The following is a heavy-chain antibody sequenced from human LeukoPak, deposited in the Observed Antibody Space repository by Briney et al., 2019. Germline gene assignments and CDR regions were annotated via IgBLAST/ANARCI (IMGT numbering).Heavy chain of an antibody. Sequence: PSETLSLTCTVSGGSISSYYWSWIRQPPGKGLEGIGYIYYSGSTNYNPSLKSRVTISVDTSKNQFSLKLSSVTAADTAVYYCARWGTGTTNAFDIGGQGTMVTVSS. CDR1: GGSISSYY. D-gene: IGHD1-7*01. CDR2: IYYSGST. J-gene: IGHJ3*02. CDR3: ARWGTGTTNAFDI. V-gene: IGHV4-59*01.